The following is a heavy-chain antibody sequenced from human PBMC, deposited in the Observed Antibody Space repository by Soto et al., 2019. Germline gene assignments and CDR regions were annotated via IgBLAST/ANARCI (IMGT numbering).Heavy chain of an antibody. D-gene: IGHD5-18*01. CDR3: AKTYVDTTYYDT. CDR2: ISGRGETT. Sequence: GGSLRLSCAASGFTFSTYAMNWVRQAPGKGLEWVSAISGRGETTYYGDSAKGRFTISRDNSKNTLYLQMDSLEVEDTAVYDCAKTYVDTTYYDTWGQGTLVTVSS. J-gene: IGHJ4*02. CDR1: GFTFSTYA. V-gene: IGHV3-23*01.